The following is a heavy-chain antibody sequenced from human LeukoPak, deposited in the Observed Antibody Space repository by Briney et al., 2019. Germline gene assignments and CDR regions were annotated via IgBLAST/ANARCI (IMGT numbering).Heavy chain of an antibody. CDR1: SGSITSYY. J-gene: IGHJ2*01. CDR3: GSVRLGVSFFFDL. CDR2: VYHTGRI. D-gene: IGHD1-26*01. Sequence: PSETLSPTCAVSSGSITSYYWNWIRQSPGGRLEWVGFVYHTGRITYNPSLKSRLSMSVDTSKSQVSLKLTSVTAADTAVYYAGSVRLGVSFFFDLWGRGTLVTVSS. V-gene: IGHV4-59*01.